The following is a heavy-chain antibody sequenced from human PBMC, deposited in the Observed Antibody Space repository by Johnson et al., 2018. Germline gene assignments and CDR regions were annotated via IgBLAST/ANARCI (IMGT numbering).Heavy chain of an antibody. V-gene: IGHV3-23*04. CDR1: GFTFGTYA. D-gene: IGHD3-16*01. CDR2: ISATVGTT. J-gene: IGHJ2*01. Sequence: VQLVESGGGLVQPGESLRLSCAASGFTFGTYAMSWVRQAPGKGLEWVSGISATVGTTSYADSVKGRFTISRDNSRNTLYLEMNSLRAADTAVYYCARGLGGGSSGYFDLWGRGTLVTVSS. CDR3: ARGLGGGSSGYFDL.